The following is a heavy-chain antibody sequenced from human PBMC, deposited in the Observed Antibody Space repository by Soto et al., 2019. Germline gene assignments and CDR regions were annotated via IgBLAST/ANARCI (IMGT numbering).Heavy chain of an antibody. CDR2: ISISSDFL. V-gene: IGHV3-21*01. CDR1: GFTFSSYT. J-gene: IGHJ4*02. CDR3: ARELKGWRYAFGY. Sequence: AGGSLRLSCAASGFTFSSYTMNWVRQAPGKGLEWVSSISISSDFLYYGKSLKGRFTISRDNAKNSLYLQMNSLTAEDTAVYYGARELKGWRYAFGYWGQSTLVTVSS. D-gene: IGHD5-12*01.